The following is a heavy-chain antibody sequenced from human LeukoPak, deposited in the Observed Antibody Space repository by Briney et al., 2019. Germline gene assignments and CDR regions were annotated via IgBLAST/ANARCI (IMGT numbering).Heavy chain of an antibody. CDR1: GGSISSSSYY. CDR2: IYYSGST. D-gene: IGHD3-10*01. CDR3: ARASYGSGSWWAFDI. J-gene: IGHJ3*02. V-gene: IGHV4-39*07. Sequence: SETLSLTCTVSGGSISSSSYYWGWIRQPPGKGLEWIGSIYYSGSTYYNPSLKSRVTISVDTSKNQFSLKLSSVTAADTAVYYCARASYGSGSWWAFDIWGQGTMVTVSS.